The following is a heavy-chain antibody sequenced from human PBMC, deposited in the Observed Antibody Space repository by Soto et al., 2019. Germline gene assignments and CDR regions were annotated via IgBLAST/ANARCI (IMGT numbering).Heavy chain of an antibody. V-gene: IGHV4-39*01. D-gene: IGHD3-10*01. CDR3: ARHRPTMTYPMGDFDF. CDR2: ISYTGTT. Sequence: SETLSLTCTVSGGSISSSNYFWGWIRQPPGKGLEWIGSISYTGTTYYTPSLNSRVTISVDTPKNQFSLILSSVTAADTAVYYCARHRPTMTYPMGDFDFWGQGTLVTVSS. CDR1: GGSISSSNYF. J-gene: IGHJ4*02.